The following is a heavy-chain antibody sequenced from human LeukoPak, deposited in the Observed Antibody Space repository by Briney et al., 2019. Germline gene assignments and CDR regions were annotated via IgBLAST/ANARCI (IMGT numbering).Heavy chain of an antibody. CDR1: GFTFSTYS. J-gene: IGHJ2*01. CDR3: AKDRTVGASYWYCDL. Sequence: GGSLRLSCAASGFTFSTYSMNWVRKAPGKGLEWVPYISSSSSTIYYADSVKGRFTISRDNAKNSLYLQRNSLRAEDTAVYYCAKDRTVGASYWYCDLWGRGTLVTVSS. D-gene: IGHD1-26*01. CDR2: ISSSSSTI. V-gene: IGHV3-48*01.